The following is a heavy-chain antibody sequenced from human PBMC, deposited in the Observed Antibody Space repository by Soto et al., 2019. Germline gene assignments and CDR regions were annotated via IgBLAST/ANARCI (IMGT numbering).Heavy chain of an antibody. CDR3: AREGIYYGMDV. Sequence: WWSLRLSCSASGFTFSSYAMHWCRQAPGKGLEWVAVISYDGSNKYYADSVKGRFTISRDNSKNTLYLQMNSLRAEDTAVYYCAREGIYYGMDVWGQGTTVTVSS. J-gene: IGHJ6*02. V-gene: IGHV3-30-3*01. CDR1: GFTFSSYA. CDR2: ISYDGSNK.